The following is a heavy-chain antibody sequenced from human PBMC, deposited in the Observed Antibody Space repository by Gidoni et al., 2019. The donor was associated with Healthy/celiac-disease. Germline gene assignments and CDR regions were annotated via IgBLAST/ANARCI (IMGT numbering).Heavy chain of an antibody. CDR1: GGSFSVYY. Sequence: QVQLQQWGARLLKPSETLSRTCTVDGGSFSVYYWSWIRQPPGKGLEWIGEINHSGSTNYNPSLKSRVTISVDTSKNQFSLKLSSVTAADTAVYYCARGMYSSSWYYYYGMDVWGQGTTVTVSS. CDR2: INHSGST. J-gene: IGHJ6*02. CDR3: ARGMYSSSWYYYYGMDV. D-gene: IGHD6-13*01. V-gene: IGHV4-34*01.